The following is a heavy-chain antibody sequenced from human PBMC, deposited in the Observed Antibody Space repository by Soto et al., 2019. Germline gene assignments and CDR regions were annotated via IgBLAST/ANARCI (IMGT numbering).Heavy chain of an antibody. CDR1: GGSFSGYY. CDR3: ARGLYYYMDV. V-gene: IGHV4-34*01. Sequence: PSETLSLTCAVYGGSFSGYYWSWIRQPPGRGLEWIGEINHSGSTNYNPSLKSRVTISVDTSKNQFSLKLSSVTAADTAVYYCARGLYYYMDVWGKGTTVTVSS. J-gene: IGHJ6*03. CDR2: INHSGST.